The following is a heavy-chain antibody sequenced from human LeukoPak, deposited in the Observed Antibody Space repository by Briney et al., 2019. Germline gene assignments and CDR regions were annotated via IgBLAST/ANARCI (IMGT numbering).Heavy chain of an antibody. D-gene: IGHD6-19*01. Sequence: ASVKVSCKVSGYTLTELSMHWVRQAPGKGLEWMGGFDPEDGETIYAQKFQGSVTMTEDTSTDTAYMELSSLRSEDTAVYYCATATQARDGQWLNWFDPWGQGTLVTVSS. CDR2: FDPEDGET. CDR1: GYTLTELS. CDR3: ATATQARDGQWLNWFDP. J-gene: IGHJ5*02. V-gene: IGHV1-24*01.